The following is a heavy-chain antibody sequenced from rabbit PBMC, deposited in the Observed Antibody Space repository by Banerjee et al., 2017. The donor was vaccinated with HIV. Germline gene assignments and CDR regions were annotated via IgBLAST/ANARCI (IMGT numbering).Heavy chain of an antibody. J-gene: IGHJ6*01. D-gene: IGHD4-2*01. CDR3: AKSGSHYYYGMDL. CDR1: GFSFSNSYW. V-gene: IGHV1S45*01. CDR2: IGTGSSGST. Sequence: QEQLEESGGDLVKPEGSLTLTCTASGFSFSNSYWICWVRQAPGKGLEWIGCIGTGSSGSTYYASWAKGRFTISEPSSTTVTLQMTSLTVADTATYFCAKSGSHYYYGMDLWGPGTLVTVS.